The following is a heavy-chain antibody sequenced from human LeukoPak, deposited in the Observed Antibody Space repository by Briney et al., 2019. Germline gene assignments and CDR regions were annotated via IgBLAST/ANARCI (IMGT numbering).Heavy chain of an antibody. CDR3: ARGVFYMDV. D-gene: IGHD3-3*01. Sequence: GESLKISFKDSGYRFTSYGISWVRQAPGQGLEWMGWISAYNGNTNYAQKLQGRVTMTTDTSTSTAYMELRSLRSDDTAVYYCARGVFYMDVWGKGTTVTVSS. J-gene: IGHJ6*03. CDR1: GYRFTSYG. V-gene: IGHV1-18*01. CDR2: ISAYNGNT.